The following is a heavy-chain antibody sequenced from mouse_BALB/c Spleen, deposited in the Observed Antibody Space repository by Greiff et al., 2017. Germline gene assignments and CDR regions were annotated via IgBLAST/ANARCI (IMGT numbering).Heavy chain of an antibody. CDR1: GFSFTSYG. CDR3: ARTWLDRDY. D-gene: IGHD3-3*01. V-gene: IGHV2-2*02. J-gene: IGHJ4*01. Sequence: QVQLQQSGPGLVQPSQSLSITCTVSGFSFTSYGVHWVRQSPGKGLEWRGVIWSGGSTDYNAAFISRLSISKDNSKSQVFFKMNSLQANDTAIYYCARTWLDRDYWGQGTSVTVSS. CDR2: IWSGGST.